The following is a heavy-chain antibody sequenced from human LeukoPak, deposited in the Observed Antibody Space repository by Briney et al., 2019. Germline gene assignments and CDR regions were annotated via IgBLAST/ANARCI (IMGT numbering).Heavy chain of an antibody. Sequence: GGSLRLSCAASGFTVSSNYMSWVRQAPGKGLEWVSIIYSGGGTYYADSVKGRFTISRDNFKNTLYLQMNSLRAEDTAIYYCARDPRALYRYYGLDVWGQGTTVTVSS. CDR1: GFTVSSNY. CDR3: ARDPRALYRYYGLDV. CDR2: IYSGGGT. J-gene: IGHJ6*02. V-gene: IGHV3-66*01. D-gene: IGHD5/OR15-5a*01.